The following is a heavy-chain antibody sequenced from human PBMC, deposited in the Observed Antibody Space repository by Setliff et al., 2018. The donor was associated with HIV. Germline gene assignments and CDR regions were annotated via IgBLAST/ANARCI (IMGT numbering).Heavy chain of an antibody. CDR1: GLTFSNYE. Sequence: PGESLKISCAASGLTFSNYEMNWVRQAPGKGLEWVSYISRSGTTIYYADAVKGRFTISRDNAKNSLYLQMNSLRAEDTAVYYCARPNYYDSSGSFDYWGQGTLVTVSS. V-gene: IGHV3-48*03. CDR3: ARPNYYDSSGSFDY. J-gene: IGHJ4*02. CDR2: ISRSGTTI. D-gene: IGHD3-22*01.